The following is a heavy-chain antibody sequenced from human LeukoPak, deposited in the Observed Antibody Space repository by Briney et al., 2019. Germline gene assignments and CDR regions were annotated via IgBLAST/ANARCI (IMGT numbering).Heavy chain of an antibody. CDR2: ISSSSSYI. D-gene: IGHD2-21*02. CDR3: ARADRHIVVVTAIDYAFDI. Sequence: PGGSLRLSCAASGFTFSSYSMNWVRRAPGKGLEWVSSISSSSSYIYYADSVKGRFTISRDNAKNSLYLQMNSLRAEDTAVYYCARADRHIVVVTAIDYAFDIWGQGTMVTVSS. CDR1: GFTFSSYS. J-gene: IGHJ3*02. V-gene: IGHV3-21*01.